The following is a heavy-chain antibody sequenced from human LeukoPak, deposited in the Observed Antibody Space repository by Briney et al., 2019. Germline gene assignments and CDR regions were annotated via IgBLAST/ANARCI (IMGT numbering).Heavy chain of an antibody. V-gene: IGHV3-48*01. CDR2: ISSSSSTI. CDR3: AREEPPIHYYDSSGRPLDY. J-gene: IGHJ4*02. CDR1: GFTFSSYS. D-gene: IGHD3-22*01. Sequence: GGSLRLSCAASGFTFSSYSMNWVRQAPGKGLEWVPYISSSSSTIYYADSVKGRFTISRDNAKNSLYLQMNSLRAEDTAVYYCAREEPPIHYYDSSGRPLDYWGQGTLVTVSS.